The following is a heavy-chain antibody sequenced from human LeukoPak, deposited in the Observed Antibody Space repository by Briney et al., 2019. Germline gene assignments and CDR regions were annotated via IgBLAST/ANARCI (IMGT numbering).Heavy chain of an antibody. Sequence: QTGGSLRLSCAASAFSVGSNYMTWVRQAPGKGLEWVSLIYSGGSTYYADSVKGRFTISRDNSKNSLYLQMNSLRAEDTAVYYCARDAKGVWGQGTLVTVSS. CDR3: ARDAKGV. CDR2: IYSGGST. J-gene: IGHJ4*02. V-gene: IGHV3-66*01. CDR1: AFSVGSNY. D-gene: IGHD3-16*01.